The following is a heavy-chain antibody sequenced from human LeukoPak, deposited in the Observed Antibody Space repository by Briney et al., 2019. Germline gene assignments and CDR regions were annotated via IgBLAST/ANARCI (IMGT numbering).Heavy chain of an antibody. CDR3: ARGLDDQGY. Sequence: SETLSLTCAVYGGSFSGYYWSWIRQPPGKGLEWIGEINHSGSTNYNPSLKSRVTISVDTSKNQFSLKLSSVTAADTAVCYCARGLDDQGYWGQGTLATVSS. D-gene: IGHD3-16*01. J-gene: IGHJ4*02. V-gene: IGHV4-34*01. CDR1: GGSFSGYY. CDR2: INHSGST.